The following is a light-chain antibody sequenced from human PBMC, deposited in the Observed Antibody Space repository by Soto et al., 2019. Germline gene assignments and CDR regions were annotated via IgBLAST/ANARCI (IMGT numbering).Light chain of an antibody. J-gene: IGKJ1*01. V-gene: IGKV1-5*03. Sequence: DIQMTKSPSTLSASVGDSVTITCRASQSISVWLAWYQQKAGKAPNLLIYKASRLESGVPSRFSGSGSETEFTLTISGLQPGDSATYYCQQYNSYSPTFGQGTKVDIK. CDR3: QQYNSYSPT. CDR1: QSISVW. CDR2: KAS.